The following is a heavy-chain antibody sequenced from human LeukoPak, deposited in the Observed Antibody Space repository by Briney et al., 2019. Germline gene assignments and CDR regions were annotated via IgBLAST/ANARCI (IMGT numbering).Heavy chain of an antibody. Sequence: GGSLRFSCAASGFTVSTNYMSWVRQAPGSGLEWVSVIYSGGTTYYADSVKGRFTISRDNSKNTLYLQMNSLRAEDTAVYYCARGFNYGYYLDWGQGTLVTVSS. CDR2: IYSGGTT. CDR3: ARGFNYGYYLD. D-gene: IGHD5-18*01. V-gene: IGHV3-53*01. CDR1: GFTVSTNY. J-gene: IGHJ4*02.